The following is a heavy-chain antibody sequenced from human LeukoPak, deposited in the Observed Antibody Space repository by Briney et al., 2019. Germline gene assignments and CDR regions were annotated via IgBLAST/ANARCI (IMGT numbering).Heavy chain of an antibody. CDR2: IYYSGST. CDR3: ARGRGSNWFDP. CDR1: GSSISSSSYY. J-gene: IGHJ5*02. Sequence: SETLSLTCTVSGSSISSSSYYWGWIRQPPGKGLEWIGSIYYSGSTYYNPSLKSRVTISVDTSKNQFSLKLSSVTAADTAVYYCARGRGSNWFDPWGQGTLVTVSS. V-gene: IGHV4-39*07.